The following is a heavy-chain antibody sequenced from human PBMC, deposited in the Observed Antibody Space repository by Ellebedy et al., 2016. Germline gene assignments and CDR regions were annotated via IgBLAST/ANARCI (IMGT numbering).Heavy chain of an antibody. CDR2: VSADGGST. Sequence: GGSLRLXXATPRLNFRNFFMSWVRQRPGKGLEWVSRVSADGGSTYLADSVKGRFTISRDNSKNTLYLQMNSLRVDDTAVYYCRPGHYSDSWGQGTLVTVSS. CDR3: RPGHYSDS. CDR1: RLNFRNFF. V-gene: IGHV3-23*01. D-gene: IGHD1-14*01. J-gene: IGHJ4*02.